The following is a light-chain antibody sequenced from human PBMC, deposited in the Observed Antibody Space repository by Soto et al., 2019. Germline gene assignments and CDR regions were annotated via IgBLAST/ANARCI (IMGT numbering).Light chain of an antibody. CDR1: QSVSNNY. CDR2: GAS. J-gene: IGKJ1*01. Sequence: DIVWTQSQGTQSLSPGERATLSCRASQSVSNNYLAWYQQKRGQAPRLLIYGASRRATGIPDRFSGSGSGTDFTLTISRLEPEDFAVYYCQQYGSSRWTFGQGTKVAIK. CDR3: QQYGSSRWT. V-gene: IGKV3-20*01.